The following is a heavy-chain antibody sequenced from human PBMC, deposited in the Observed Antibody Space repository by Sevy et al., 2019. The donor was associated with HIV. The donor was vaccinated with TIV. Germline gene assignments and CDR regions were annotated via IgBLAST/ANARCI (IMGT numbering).Heavy chain of an antibody. V-gene: IGHV3-30*02. CDR3: AKESLVRGIKTEAFDI. D-gene: IGHD3-10*01. J-gene: IGHJ3*02. CDR2: ITFDGRNK. Sequence: GGSLRLSCAASGFIFRDYGMHWVRQAPGKGLEWVTCITFDGRNKNYGDSVRGRFTISRDNAKNTLYVQMNSLRDEDTAVSYCAKESLVRGIKTEAFDIWGQGTMVTVSS. CDR1: GFIFRDYG.